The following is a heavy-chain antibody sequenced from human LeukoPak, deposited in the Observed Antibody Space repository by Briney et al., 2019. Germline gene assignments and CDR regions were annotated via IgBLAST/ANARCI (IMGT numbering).Heavy chain of an antibody. D-gene: IGHD6-19*01. CDR3: VRDGRSGWHFDY. CDR1: GFTFSSYW. CDR2: TKGDESEQ. Sequence: GGSLRLSCAASGFTFSSYWMSWVRQPPGKGLEWVANTKGDESEQYTLDSVKGRFTVSRDYAKSSMSLQMNSLRAEDTAVYYCVRDGRSGWHFDYWGQGILVTVFS. J-gene: IGHJ4*02. V-gene: IGHV3-7*01.